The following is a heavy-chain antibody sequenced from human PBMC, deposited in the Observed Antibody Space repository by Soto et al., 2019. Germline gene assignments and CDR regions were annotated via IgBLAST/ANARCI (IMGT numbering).Heavy chain of an antibody. CDR1: GYTFTSYG. D-gene: IGHD3-16*02. V-gene: IGHV1-18*01. CDR2: ISAYNGNT. Sequence: ASVKVSCKASGYTFTSYGISWVRQAPGQGLEWMGWISAYNGNTNYAQKLQGRVTMTTDTSTSTAYMELRSLRSDDTAVYYCARSVMITFGGVIALSQPSDYWGQGTLVTVSS. CDR3: ARSVMITFGGVIALSQPSDY. J-gene: IGHJ4*02.